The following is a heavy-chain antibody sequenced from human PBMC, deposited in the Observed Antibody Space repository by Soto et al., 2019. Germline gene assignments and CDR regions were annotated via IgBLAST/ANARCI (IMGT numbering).Heavy chain of an antibody. CDR1: GFTFSSYA. CDR3: AKPINRDFRSSWPYYYGMDV. J-gene: IGHJ6*02. Sequence: GGSLRLSCAASGFTFSSYAMSWVRQAPGKGLEWVSAISGSGGSTYYADPVKGRFTIPRDNSKNTRYRQMNSLKAEDTAVYYCAKPINRDFRSSWPYYYGMDVWGQGTTVTVSS. V-gene: IGHV3-23*01. CDR2: ISGSGGST. D-gene: IGHD6-13*01.